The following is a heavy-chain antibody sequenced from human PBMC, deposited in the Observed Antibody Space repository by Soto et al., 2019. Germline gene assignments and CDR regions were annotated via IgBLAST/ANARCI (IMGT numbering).Heavy chain of an antibody. CDR2: ITHSGST. V-gene: IGHV4-34*01. D-gene: IGHD3-10*01. CDR3: VRAEFGSGIYSIIV. Sequence: QVQLQQWGAGPLKPSETLSLTCAVYGGSFSGYYWIWIRQPRGKGLEWSGEITHSGSTNSNPSLKRRVAVSVDTSKTQFSLTLTCVTAAATAVYYCVRAEFGSGIYSIIVWGKGTTVTASS. J-gene: IGHJ6*04. CDR1: GGSFSGYY.